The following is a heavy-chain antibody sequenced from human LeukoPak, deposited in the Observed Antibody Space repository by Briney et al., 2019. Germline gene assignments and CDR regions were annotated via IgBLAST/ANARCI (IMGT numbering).Heavy chain of an antibody. CDR1: GFTLDDYG. D-gene: IGHD2-21*01. CDR2: ISWNSGKT. CDR3: AKAYCGTDCPPDY. J-gene: IGHJ4*02. V-gene: IGHV3-9*01. Sequence: QTGGSLRLSCAASGFTLDDYGMHWVRQTPGKGLEWVSGISWNSGKTGYADSVKGRFTISRDNAKNSLYLQMNSLRTEDTALYYCAKAYCGTDCPPDYWGQGTLVTVSS.